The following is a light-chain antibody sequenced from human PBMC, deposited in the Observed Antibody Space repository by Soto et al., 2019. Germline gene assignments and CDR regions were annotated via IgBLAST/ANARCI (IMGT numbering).Light chain of an antibody. CDR2: DAS. J-gene: IGKJ5*01. CDR1: QSVSSY. CDR3: QQRSNWPIIT. Sequence: EIVLTQSPATLSLSPGERATLSCRASQSVSSYLAWYQQKPGQAPRLLIYDASNRATGIPARFSGSGSGTDFTLTISSLETEDFAVYYGQQRSNWPIITFGQGTRLEIK. V-gene: IGKV3-11*01.